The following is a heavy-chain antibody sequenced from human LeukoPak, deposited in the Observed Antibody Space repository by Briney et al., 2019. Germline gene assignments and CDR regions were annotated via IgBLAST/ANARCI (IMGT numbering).Heavy chain of an antibody. CDR1: NGSIITSSYY. D-gene: IGHD3-22*01. V-gene: IGHV4-39*01. CDR2: IYYRGRT. Sequence: SETLSLTCTVSNGSIITSSYYWGWIRQPPGKGLEWIGSIYYRGRTYYSPSLKTRVTISADTSNNQFSLNLSSVTASDTAVYYCARQKILDDNYDSSGYYVDQWGQGSLVTVSS. J-gene: IGHJ4*02. CDR3: ARQKILDDNYDSSGYYVDQ.